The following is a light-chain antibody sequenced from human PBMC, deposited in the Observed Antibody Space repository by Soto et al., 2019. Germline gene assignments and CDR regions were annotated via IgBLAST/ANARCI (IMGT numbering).Light chain of an antibody. Sequence: QPASVSGSRGQSITISCTGTSSDVGNYNLVSWYQQYPGKAPKLMIFEDTKRPSGVSHRFSGSKSGNTASLTIAGLQPEDAADYYCCSYAGSSTMTFGGGTKLTVL. CDR2: EDT. CDR1: SSDVGNYNL. CDR3: CSYAGSSTMT. V-gene: IGLV2-23*01. J-gene: IGLJ2*01.